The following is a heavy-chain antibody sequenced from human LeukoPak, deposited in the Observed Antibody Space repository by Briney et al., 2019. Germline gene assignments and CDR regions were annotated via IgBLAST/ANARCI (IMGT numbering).Heavy chain of an antibody. D-gene: IGHD3-3*01. CDR3: ARGGSVVGSGYYPTYMDV. Sequence: PGGSLRLSCAASGFIFSSYWMSWVRQAPGKGLEWVANIKQDGSEKYYVDSVKGRFTISRDNAKNSLYLQMNSLRAEDTAVYYCARGGSVVGSGYYPTYMDVWGKGTTVTVSS. CDR1: GFIFSSYW. CDR2: IKQDGSEK. V-gene: IGHV3-7*01. J-gene: IGHJ6*03.